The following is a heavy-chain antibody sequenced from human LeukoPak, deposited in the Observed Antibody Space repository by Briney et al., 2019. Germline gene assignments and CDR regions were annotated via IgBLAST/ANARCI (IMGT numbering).Heavy chain of an antibody. V-gene: IGHV3-74*01. D-gene: IGHD4-23*01. CDR3: TRVGDYGGNWAWYFDL. CDR2: IKSDGSNT. J-gene: IGHJ2*01. CDR1: GFTFSSYW. Sequence: GGSLRLSCAASGFTFSSYWMHWVRQAPGKGLVWVSRIKSDGSNTNYADSVKGRFTISRDNAKSTLYLQMNSLRAEDTAVYYCTRVGDYGGNWAWYFDLWGRGTLVTVSS.